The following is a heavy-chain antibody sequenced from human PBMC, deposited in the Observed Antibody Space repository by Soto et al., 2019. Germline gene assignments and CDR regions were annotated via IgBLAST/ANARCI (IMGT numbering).Heavy chain of an antibody. CDR2: ISSSSSYI. J-gene: IGHJ6*02. CDR1: GFTFSSYS. V-gene: IGHV3-21*01. D-gene: IGHD3-10*01. Sequence: PGGSLRLSCAASGFTFSSYSMNWVRQAPGKGLEWVSSISSSSSYIYYADSAKGRFTISRDNAKNSLYLQMNSLRAEDTAVYYCAVMVRGVIRPMDVWGQGTTVTVSS. CDR3: AVMVRGVIRPMDV.